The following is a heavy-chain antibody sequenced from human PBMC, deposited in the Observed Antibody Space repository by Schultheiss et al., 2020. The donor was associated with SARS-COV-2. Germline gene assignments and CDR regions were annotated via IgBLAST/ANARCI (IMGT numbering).Heavy chain of an antibody. CDR1: GGSFSGYY. J-gene: IGHJ5*02. D-gene: IGHD3-16*01. CDR3: ARDGGTGDWFDP. CDR2: INHSGST. V-gene: IGHV4-34*01. Sequence: SETLSLTCAVYGGSFSGYYWSWIRQPPGKGLEWIGEINHSGSTNYNPSLKSRVTISVDTSKNQFSLKLSSVTAADTAVYYCARDGGTGDWFDPWGQGTLVTVSS.